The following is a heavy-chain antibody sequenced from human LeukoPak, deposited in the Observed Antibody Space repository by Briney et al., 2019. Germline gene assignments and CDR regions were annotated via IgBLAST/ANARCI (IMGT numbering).Heavy chain of an antibody. CDR1: GYTFTSYY. D-gene: IGHD6-13*01. Sequence: ASVKVSCKASGYTFTSYYIHWVRQAPGQGLEWMGIINPSGGSTIYAQKLQGRVTMTTDTSTSTAYMELRSLRSDDTAVYYCARAPHIAAAHFDYWGQGTLVTVSS. CDR2: INPSGGST. CDR3: ARAPHIAAAHFDY. V-gene: IGHV1-46*01. J-gene: IGHJ4*02.